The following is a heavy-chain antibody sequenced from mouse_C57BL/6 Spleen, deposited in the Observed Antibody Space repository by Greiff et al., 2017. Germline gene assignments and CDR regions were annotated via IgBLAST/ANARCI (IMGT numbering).Heavy chain of an antibody. D-gene: IGHD2-10*01. CDR1: GYSFTDYN. Sequence: EVQLQQSGPELVKPGASVKISCKASGYSFTDYNMNWVEQSNGKSLEWIGVINPNFGTTSYNQKFKGKATLTVDKSSSTAYLQLNSLTSEDSAVYYCARAYYRNNRYAMDYWGQGTSVTVSS. CDR2: INPNFGTT. CDR3: ARAYYRNNRYAMDY. J-gene: IGHJ4*01. V-gene: IGHV1-39*01.